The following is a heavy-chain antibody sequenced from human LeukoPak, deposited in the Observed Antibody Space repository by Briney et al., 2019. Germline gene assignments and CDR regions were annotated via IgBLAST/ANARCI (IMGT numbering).Heavy chain of an antibody. CDR3: ARHVIAAAGSHAEYFQH. Sequence: SETLSLTCTVSVGSICNYYWSWIGQPPGKGLEWMGDICYSGSTNYNPSLRSRVSISVDTSKNQFSLKLSSVTAADTAVYYCARHVIAAAGSHAEYFQHWGQGTLVTVSS. CDR2: ICYSGST. V-gene: IGHV4-59*08. J-gene: IGHJ1*01. CDR1: VGSICNYY. D-gene: IGHD6-13*01.